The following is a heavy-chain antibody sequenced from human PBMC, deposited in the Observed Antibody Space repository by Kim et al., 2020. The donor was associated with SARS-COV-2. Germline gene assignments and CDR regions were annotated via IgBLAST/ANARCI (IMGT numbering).Heavy chain of an antibody. D-gene: IGHD3-10*01. CDR3: GKARVGAVLWFGEHYYYGMDV. CDR1: GFTFSSYG. CDR2: ITYDGSNK. Sequence: GGSLRLSCAASGFTFSSYGMHWVRRAPGKGLEWVAAITYDGSNKYYADSVKGPFTISRDNSKNTLYLQMNSRRAEETAVYYCGKARVGAVLWFGEHYYYGMDVGSRGTTLTVSS. V-gene: IGHV3-30*03. J-gene: IGHJ6*02.